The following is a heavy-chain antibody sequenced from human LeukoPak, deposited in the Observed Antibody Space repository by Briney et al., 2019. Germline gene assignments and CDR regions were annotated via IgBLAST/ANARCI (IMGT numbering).Heavy chain of an antibody. CDR3: ARDLPSKYYYDSSGYYYVPGFDY. D-gene: IGHD3-22*01. CDR2: IIPILGIA. CDR1: GGTFSSYA. J-gene: IGHJ4*02. Sequence: ASVKVSCKASGGTFSSYAISWVRQAPGQGLEWMGRIIPILGIANYAQKFQGRVTITADESTSTAYMELSSLRSEDTAVYYCARDLPSKYYYDSSGYYYVPGFDYWGQGTLVTVSS. V-gene: IGHV1-69*04.